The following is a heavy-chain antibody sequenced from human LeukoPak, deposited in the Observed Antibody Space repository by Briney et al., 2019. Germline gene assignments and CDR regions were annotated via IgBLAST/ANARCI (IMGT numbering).Heavy chain of an antibody. CDR2: IYTSGST. CDR1: GGSISSGSYY. Sequence: PSETLSLTCTVSGGSISSGSYYWSWIRQPAGKGLEWIGRIYTSGSTNYNPSLKSRVTISVDTSKNQFSLKLSSVTAADTAVYYCARDLTIFGVVIMGGWFDPWGQGTLVTVSS. CDR3: ARDLTIFGVVIMGGWFDP. V-gene: IGHV4-61*02. J-gene: IGHJ5*02. D-gene: IGHD3-3*01.